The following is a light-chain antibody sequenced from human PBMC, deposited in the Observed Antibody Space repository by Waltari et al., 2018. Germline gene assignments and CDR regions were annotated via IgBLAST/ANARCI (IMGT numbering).Light chain of an antibody. V-gene: IGKV3-15*01. CDR2: GAS. CDR3: QQYNNWAPWT. CDR1: QSVSSN. Sequence: ELVMTQSPATLSVSPGERATLPCRASQSVSSNLAWYQQNHGQAPMLLSYGASTRATSIPARFSGSGSGTEVTLSISSLQSEDFAVYYCQQYNNWAPWTFGQGTKVEIK. J-gene: IGKJ1*01.